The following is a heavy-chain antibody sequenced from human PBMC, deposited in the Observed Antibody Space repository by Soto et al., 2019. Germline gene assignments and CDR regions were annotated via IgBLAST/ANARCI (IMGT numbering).Heavy chain of an antibody. CDR3: ARLGVIQLWLRNHYVDY. CDR1: GYSFTSYW. J-gene: IGHJ4*02. V-gene: IGHV5-51*01. D-gene: IGHD5-18*01. CDR2: IYPGDSDT. Sequence: EVQLVQSGAEVKKPGESLKISCKGSGYSFTSYWIGWVRQMPGKGLEWMGIIYPGDSDTRYSPSFQGQVTISADKSISXXYLQWSSRKASDTAMYYCARLGVIQLWLRNHYVDYWGQGTLVTVSS.